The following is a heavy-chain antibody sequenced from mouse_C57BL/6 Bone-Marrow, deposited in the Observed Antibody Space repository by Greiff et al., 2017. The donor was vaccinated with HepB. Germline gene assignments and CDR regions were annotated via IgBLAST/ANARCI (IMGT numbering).Heavy chain of an antibody. Sequence: EVQLQQSGPELVKPGASVKISCKASGYSFTGYYMNWVKQSPEKSLEWIGEINPSTGGTTYNQKFKAKATLTVDKSSSTAYMQLKSLTSEDSAVYYCARRGYYCDYWGQGTTLTVSS. D-gene: IGHD1-1*02. CDR3: ARRGYYCDY. CDR1: GYSFTGYY. V-gene: IGHV1-42*01. CDR2: INPSTGGT. J-gene: IGHJ2*01.